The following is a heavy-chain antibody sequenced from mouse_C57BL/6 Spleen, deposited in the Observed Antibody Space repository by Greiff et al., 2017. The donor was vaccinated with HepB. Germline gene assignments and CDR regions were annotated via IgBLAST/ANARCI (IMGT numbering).Heavy chain of an antibody. J-gene: IGHJ1*03. Sequence: EVQVVESGGGLVQPGGSLKLSCAASGFTFSDYYMYWVRQTPEKRLEWVAYISNGGGSTYYPDTVKGRFTISRDNAKNTLYLQMSRLKSEDTAMYYCARHRGEGGFDVWGTGTTVTVSS. D-gene: IGHD2-13*01. CDR1: GFTFSDYY. CDR2: ISNGGGST. V-gene: IGHV5-12*01. CDR3: ARHRGEGGFDV.